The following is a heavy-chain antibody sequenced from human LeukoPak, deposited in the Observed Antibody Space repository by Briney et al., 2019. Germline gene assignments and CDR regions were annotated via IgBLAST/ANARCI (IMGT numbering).Heavy chain of an antibody. D-gene: IGHD2-15*01. CDR1: GGSISSVNYY. V-gene: IGHV4-39*01. Sequence: SETLSLTCTVSGGSISSVNYYWGWIRQPPGKGLEWIGNIYYTGSTYYNASLQSRVTISIDMSKNQFSLRLNSVTAADTAMYYCVKSGGYGLIDYWGQGTLVTVSS. J-gene: IGHJ4*02. CDR2: IYYTGST. CDR3: VKSGGYGLIDY.